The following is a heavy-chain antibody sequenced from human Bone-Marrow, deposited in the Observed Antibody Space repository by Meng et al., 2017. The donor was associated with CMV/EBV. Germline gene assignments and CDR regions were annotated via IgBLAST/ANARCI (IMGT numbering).Heavy chain of an antibody. CDR1: GGTFSSYA. CDR2: IIPIFGTA. J-gene: IGHJ4*02. D-gene: IGHD2-2*01. V-gene: IGHV1-69*05. CDR3: AGTYCSSTSCYYPFDY. Sequence: SVKVSCKASGGTFSSYAISWVRQAPGQGLEWMGGIIPIFGTANYAQKFQGRVTITTDESTSTAYMELRSLRSDDTAVYYCAGTYCSSTSCYYPFDYWGQGTLVTVSS.